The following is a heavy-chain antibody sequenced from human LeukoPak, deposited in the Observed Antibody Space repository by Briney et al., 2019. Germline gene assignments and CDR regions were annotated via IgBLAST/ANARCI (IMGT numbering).Heavy chain of an antibody. D-gene: IGHD1-26*01. CDR3: AKDQRWRGGSYSSKFDP. CDR1: GFTFSSYA. V-gene: IGHV3-23*01. Sequence: GGSLRLSCAASGFTFSSYAMSWVRQAPGKGLEWVSAISGSGGSTYYADSVKGRFTISRDNSKNTLYLQMNSLRAEDTAVYYCAKDQRWRGGSYSSKFDPWGQGTLVTVSS. J-gene: IGHJ5*02. CDR2: ISGSGGST.